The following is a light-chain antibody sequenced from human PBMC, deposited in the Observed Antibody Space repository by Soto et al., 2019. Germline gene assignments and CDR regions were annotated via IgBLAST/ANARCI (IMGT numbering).Light chain of an antibody. CDR2: DAS. Sequence: EIVLTQSPATLSLSPGERATLSCRASQSVSSYLAWYQQKPGQAPRLLIYDASNRATGIPARFSGSGSVTDFTLTISSLETADFSVYYCQQRSNWPTGYTFGQGTKLEIK. V-gene: IGKV3-11*01. J-gene: IGKJ2*01. CDR3: QQRSNWPTGYT. CDR1: QSVSSY.